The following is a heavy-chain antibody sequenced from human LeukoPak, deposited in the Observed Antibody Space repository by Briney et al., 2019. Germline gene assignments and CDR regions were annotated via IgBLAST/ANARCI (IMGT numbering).Heavy chain of an antibody. Sequence: GGSLRLSCAASGFTFSNYWMTWVRQAPGKGLEWVADIKQDGSEKLYVNSVRGRFTISRDNAKMSLFLQMNSLRAEDTAVYYCARDNGVVHGVYYMDVWGKGTTVTVS. J-gene: IGHJ6*03. CDR1: GFTFSNYW. V-gene: IGHV3-7*01. CDR3: ARDNGVVHGVYYMDV. D-gene: IGHD3-3*01. CDR2: IKQDGSEK.